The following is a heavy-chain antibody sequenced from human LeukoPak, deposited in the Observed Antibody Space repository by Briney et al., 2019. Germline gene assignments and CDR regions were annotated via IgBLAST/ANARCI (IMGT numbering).Heavy chain of an antibody. CDR2: ISWNSGNT. Sequence: GGSLRLTCAASGFTFDDYAVHWVRQAPGKGLEWVSGISWNSGNTGYADYVKGRFIISRDNAKNSLYLQMNSLRVEDTALYYCAKDRVAVEYYYYYGMDVWGQGTTVAVSS. CDR1: GFTFDDYA. V-gene: IGHV3-9*01. CDR3: AKDRVAVEYYYYYGMDV. D-gene: IGHD6-19*01. J-gene: IGHJ6*02.